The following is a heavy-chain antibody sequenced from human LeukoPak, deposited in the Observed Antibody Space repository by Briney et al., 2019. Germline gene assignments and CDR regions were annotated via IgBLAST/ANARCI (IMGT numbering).Heavy chain of an antibody. CDR3: ARDGTFDYGDYSEYFQH. Sequence: GGPLRLSCAASGFTVSSNYMSWVRQAPGKGLEWVSVIYSGGSTYYADSVKGRFTISRDNSKNTLYLQMNSLRAEDTAVYYCARDGTFDYGDYSEYFQHWGQGTLVTVSS. D-gene: IGHD4-17*01. CDR1: GFTVSSNY. J-gene: IGHJ1*01. V-gene: IGHV3-66*01. CDR2: IYSGGST.